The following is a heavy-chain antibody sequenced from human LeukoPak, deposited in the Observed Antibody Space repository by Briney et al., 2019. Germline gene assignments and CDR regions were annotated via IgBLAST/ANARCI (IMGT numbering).Heavy chain of an antibody. CDR3: ARAPGIAAAGTHFDF. CDR2: IFYGGST. J-gene: IGHJ4*02. D-gene: IGHD6-13*01. Sequence: SETLSLTCTVSGGSISSSSYYWGWIRQPPGKGLEWIGSIFYGGSTYYNPSLKSRVTISVDTSKNQFSLKLSSVTAGDTAVYYCARAPGIAAAGTHFDFWGQGTLVTVSS. CDR1: GGSISSSSYY. V-gene: IGHV4-39*07.